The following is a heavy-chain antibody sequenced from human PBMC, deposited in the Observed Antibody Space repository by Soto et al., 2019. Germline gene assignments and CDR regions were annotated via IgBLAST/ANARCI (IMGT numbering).Heavy chain of an antibody. D-gene: IGHD4-17*01. CDR1: GFTFSSYS. CDR2: ISSSSSTI. V-gene: IGHV3-48*01. CDR3: ARVVSSGYGDYEGHSDAFDI. J-gene: IGHJ3*02. Sequence: GGSLRLSCAASGFTFSSYSMNWVRQAPGKGLEWVSYISSSSSTIYYADSVKGRFTISRDNAKNSLYLQMNSLRAEDTAVYYCARVVSSGYGDYEGHSDAFDIWGQGTMVTVSS.